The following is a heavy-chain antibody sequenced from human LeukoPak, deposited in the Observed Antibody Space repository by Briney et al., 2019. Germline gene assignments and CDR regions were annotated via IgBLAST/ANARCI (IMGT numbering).Heavy chain of an antibody. V-gene: IGHV4-59*01. CDR3: ARDFWSALGGYSYGWAFDI. CDR2: IYYSGST. Sequence: SETLSLTCTVSGGSISSYYWSWMGQPPGRGLEGMGYIYYSGSTNYNPSLKSRVTISVYTSKNQSSLKLSSVTAADTAVYYCARDFWSALGGYSYGWAFDIWGQGTMVTVSS. D-gene: IGHD5-18*01. J-gene: IGHJ3*02. CDR1: GGSISSYY.